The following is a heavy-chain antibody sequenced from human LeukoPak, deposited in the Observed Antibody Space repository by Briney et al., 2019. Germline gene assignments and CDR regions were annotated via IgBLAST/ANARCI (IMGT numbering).Heavy chain of an antibody. CDR2: INHSGST. CDR1: GGSISSSYW. J-gene: IGHJ2*01. Sequence: PSGTLSLTCGVSGGSISSSYWWSWIRQPPGKGLEWIGEINHSGSTNYNPSLKSRVTISVDTSKNQFSLKLSSVTAADTAVYYCARALGVAVYWYFDLWGRGTLVTVSS. V-gene: IGHV4-4*02. CDR3: ARALGVAVYWYFDL. D-gene: IGHD6-19*01.